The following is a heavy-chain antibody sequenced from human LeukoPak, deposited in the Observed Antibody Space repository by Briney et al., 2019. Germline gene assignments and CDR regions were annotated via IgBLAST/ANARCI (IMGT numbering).Heavy chain of an antibody. CDR2: IYYSGST. Sequence: PSETLSLTCTVSGGSISSYYWSWIRQPPGKGLEWIGYIYYSGSTNYNPSLKSRVTISVDTPKNQFSLKLSSVTAAGTAVYYCARDQYSYGHFDYWGQGTLVTVSS. CDR3: ARDQYSYGHFDY. D-gene: IGHD5-18*01. V-gene: IGHV4-59*01. CDR1: GGSISSYY. J-gene: IGHJ4*02.